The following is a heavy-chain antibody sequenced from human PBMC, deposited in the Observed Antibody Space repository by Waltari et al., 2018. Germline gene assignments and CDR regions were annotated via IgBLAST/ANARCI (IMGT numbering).Heavy chain of an antibody. D-gene: IGHD3-3*01. CDR1: GYTFTDYY. CDR2: VDPEDVET. V-gene: IGHV1-69-2*01. J-gene: IGHJ4*02. Sequence: EVQLVQSGAEVKKPGATVKISCKASGYTFTDYYMHWVQQAPGKGLEWMGRVDPEDVETIYAEKFQGRVTITADMSTDTAYMELSSLRSEDTAVYYCATLYDSAGRESDHTYWGQGTLVTVSS. CDR3: ATLYDSAGRESDHTY.